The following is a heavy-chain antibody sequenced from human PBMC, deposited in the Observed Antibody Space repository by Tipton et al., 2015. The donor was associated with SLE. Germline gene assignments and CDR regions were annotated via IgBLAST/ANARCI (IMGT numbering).Heavy chain of an antibody. CDR2: IYYSGST. J-gene: IGHJ5*02. CDR1: GGSISSGSYY. V-gene: IGHV4-61*09. Sequence: TLSLTCTVSGGSISSGSYYWSWIRQPAGKGLEWIGYIYYSGSTNYNPSLKSRVTISVDTSKNQFSLKLSSVTAADTAVYYCARHDTNYGRNWFDPWGQGTLVTVSS. D-gene: IGHD2-8*01. CDR3: ARHDTNYGRNWFDP.